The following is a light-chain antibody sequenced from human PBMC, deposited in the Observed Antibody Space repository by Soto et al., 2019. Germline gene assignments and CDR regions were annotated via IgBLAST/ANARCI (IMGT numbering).Light chain of an antibody. CDR2: DAS. Sequence: EIVLTQSPGTLSLSPGERASLSCRASQSISVYLAWYQQKPGQAPRLLIYDASNRATGIPARFSGSGSGTDFTLTISSLEPEDFAVYYCHQRTKWPLTFGGGTKVEIK. J-gene: IGKJ4*01. V-gene: IGKV3-11*01. CDR1: QSISVY. CDR3: HQRTKWPLT.